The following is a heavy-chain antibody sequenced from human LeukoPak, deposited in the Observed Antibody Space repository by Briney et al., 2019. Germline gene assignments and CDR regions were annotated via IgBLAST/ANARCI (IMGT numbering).Heavy chain of an antibody. CDR3: ARDTSGSPDY. V-gene: IGHV4-59*01. CDR2: SYYSGST. J-gene: IGHJ4*02. CDR1: GGSITHYY. Sequence: PSETLSLTCTVSGGSITHYYWTWIRQPPGKTLEWIGYSYYSGSTKYNPSLKSRVTISVDTSNNQFSLNLRSVTAADTAVYYCARDTSGSPDYWGQGTLVTVSS. D-gene: IGHD1-26*01.